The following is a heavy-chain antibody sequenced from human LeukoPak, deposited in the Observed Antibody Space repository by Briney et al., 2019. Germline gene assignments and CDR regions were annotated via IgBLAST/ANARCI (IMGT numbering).Heavy chain of an antibody. J-gene: IGHJ2*01. V-gene: IGHV3-21*01. CDR3: ARENLPVVVTAIRVDWYFDL. Sequence: PGGSLRLSCAASGFTFSSYSMNWVRQAPGKGLGWVSSISSSSSYIYYADSVKGRFTISRDNAKNSLYLQMNSLRAEDTAVYYCARENLPVVVTAIRVDWYFDLWGRGTLVTVSS. CDR1: GFTFSSYS. D-gene: IGHD2-21*02. CDR2: ISSSSSYI.